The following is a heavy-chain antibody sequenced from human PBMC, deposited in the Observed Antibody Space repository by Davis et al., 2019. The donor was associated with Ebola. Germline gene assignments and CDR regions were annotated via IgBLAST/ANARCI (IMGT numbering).Heavy chain of an antibody. CDR1: GFTFSSYW. Sequence: GGSLRLSCAASGFTFSSYWMSWVRQAPXXXXXWLANIKQDGSAKSYVDSVKGRFTISRDNAKNSLYLQMNSLRAEDTAVYYCARDAFTFGGVIVDDGMDVWGQGTTVTVSS. V-gene: IGHV3-7*01. CDR2: IKQDGSAK. J-gene: IGHJ6*02. CDR3: ARDAFTFGGVIVDDGMDV. D-gene: IGHD3-16*02.